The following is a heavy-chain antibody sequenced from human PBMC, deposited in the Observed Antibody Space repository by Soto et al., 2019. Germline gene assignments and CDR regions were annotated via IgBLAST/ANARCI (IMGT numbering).Heavy chain of an antibody. CDR3: TRVSIVEADDY. CDR1: GLTFSTSW. D-gene: IGHD2-15*01. CDR2: INPDGSGV. Sequence: EVQLVESGGDLVQPGGSQRLSCVASGLTFSTSWMNWIRQAPGKGPEWVANINPDGSGVYYVDSVKGRFTISRDNAKNSLFLQMNSLRAEDTALYYCTRVSIVEADDYWGQGTLVTVSS. V-gene: IGHV3-7*01. J-gene: IGHJ4*02.